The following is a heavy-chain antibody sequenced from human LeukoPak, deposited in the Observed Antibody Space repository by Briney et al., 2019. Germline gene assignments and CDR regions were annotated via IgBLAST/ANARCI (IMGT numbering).Heavy chain of an antibody. D-gene: IGHD3-10*01. Sequence: ASVKVSCKASGYTFPGYYMHWVRQAPGQGLEWMGWINPNSGGTNYVQKFQGRVTMTRDTSISTAYMELSRLRSDDTAVYYCARGEFGELVWDAFDIWGQGTMVTVSS. CDR2: INPNSGGT. CDR1: GYTFPGYY. CDR3: ARGEFGELVWDAFDI. V-gene: IGHV1-2*02. J-gene: IGHJ3*02.